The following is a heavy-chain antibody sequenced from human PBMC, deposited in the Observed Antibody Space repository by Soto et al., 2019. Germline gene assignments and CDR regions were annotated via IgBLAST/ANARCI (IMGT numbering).Heavy chain of an antibody. V-gene: IGHV4-59*01. Sequence: PSETLSLTCTVSGGSISSYYWSWIRQPPGKGLEWIGYTYYSGSTNYNPSLKSRVTISVDTSKNQFSLKLSSVTAADTAVYYCARTGLDYYDSSGYPYYFDYWGQGTLVTVPS. D-gene: IGHD3-22*01. CDR3: ARTGLDYYDSSGYPYYFDY. J-gene: IGHJ4*02. CDR1: GGSISSYY. CDR2: TYYSGST.